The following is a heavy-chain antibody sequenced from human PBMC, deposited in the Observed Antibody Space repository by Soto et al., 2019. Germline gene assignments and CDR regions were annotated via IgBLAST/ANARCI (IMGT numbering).Heavy chain of an antibody. Sequence: QVQLVESGGGVVQPGKSLRLSCAASGFTFSNYGMHWVRQAPGKGLEWVALIYYDGSYKFYTDSVKGRFTVSRDNSNNTLYLQMNSLRAEDTAVDYCASDRRSTWDPRDAFDSWGQGTVVTVSS. D-gene: IGHD7-27*01. V-gene: IGHV3-33*01. J-gene: IGHJ3*02. CDR3: ASDRRSTWDPRDAFDS. CDR1: GFTFSNYG. CDR2: IYYDGSYK.